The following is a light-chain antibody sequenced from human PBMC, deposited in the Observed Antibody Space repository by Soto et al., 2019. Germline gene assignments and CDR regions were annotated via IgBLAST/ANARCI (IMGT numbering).Light chain of an antibody. V-gene: IGKV3-15*01. CDR1: QSVSSN. CDR2: GAS. CDR3: QQYNNWPPDYT. Sequence: EIVMTQSPATLSVYPGERATLSCRASQSVSSNLAWYQQKPGQAPRLLIYGASTRATGIPARFSGSGSGTEFTLTISSLQSEDFAVYYCQQYNNWPPDYTFGQGTKLEIK. J-gene: IGKJ2*01.